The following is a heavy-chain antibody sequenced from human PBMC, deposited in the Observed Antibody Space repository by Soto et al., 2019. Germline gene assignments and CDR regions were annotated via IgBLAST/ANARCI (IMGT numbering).Heavy chain of an antibody. J-gene: IGHJ6*02. CDR3: ARNRRIAVEMDV. D-gene: IGHD2-21*01. Sequence: SGGSLRLSCVASRFTFSDYNMNWLRQTPGKGLEWVSSIASRSNYIYYADSLKGRFTVSRDNARNSLYLQVDNLRAEDTAVYYCARNRRIAVEMDVWGQGTTVTVSS. CDR2: IASRSNYI. V-gene: IGHV3-21*04. CDR1: RFTFSDYN.